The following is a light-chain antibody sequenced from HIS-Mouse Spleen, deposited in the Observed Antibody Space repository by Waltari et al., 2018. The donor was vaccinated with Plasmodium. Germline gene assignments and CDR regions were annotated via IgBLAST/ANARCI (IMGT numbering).Light chain of an antibody. CDR2: GAS. V-gene: IGKV3-20*01. CDR1: QSVSSSY. CDR3: QQYGSSRFT. J-gene: IGKJ3*01. Sequence: EIVLTQSPGTLSLSPGARATLSCRASQSVSSSYLAWYQQKPGQAPSLLIYGASSRATGSPDRFSGSGSGTDFTLTISRREPEDFAVYYCQQYGSSRFTFGPGTKVDIK.